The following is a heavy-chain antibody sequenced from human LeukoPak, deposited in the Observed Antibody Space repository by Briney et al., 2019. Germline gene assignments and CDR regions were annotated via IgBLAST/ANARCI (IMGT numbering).Heavy chain of an antibody. CDR2: IRSSGSTI. CDR3: AKDATAAVGTVYMDV. D-gene: IGHD6-13*01. Sequence: GGSLRLSCAASGFTFSSYEMNWVRQAPGQGLEWVSYIRSSGSTIHYADSVEGRFTISRDNAKNSFYLQMNSLRADDTAVYYCAKDATAAVGTVYMDVWGNGTTVTISS. CDR1: GFTFSSYE. V-gene: IGHV3-48*03. J-gene: IGHJ6*03.